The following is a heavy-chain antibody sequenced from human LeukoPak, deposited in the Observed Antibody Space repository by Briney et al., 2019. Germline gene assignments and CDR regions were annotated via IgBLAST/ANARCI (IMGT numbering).Heavy chain of an antibody. CDR1: GGSISSYY. Sequence: PSETLSLTCTVSGGSISSYYWSWIRQPPGKGLEWIGYIYYSGSTNYNPSLKSRVTISVDTSKNQFSLKLSSVTAADTAVYYCARQMLVADAFDIWGQGTMVTVSS. V-gene: IGHV4-59*08. D-gene: IGHD5-12*01. CDR3: ARQMLVADAFDI. CDR2: IYYSGST. J-gene: IGHJ3*02.